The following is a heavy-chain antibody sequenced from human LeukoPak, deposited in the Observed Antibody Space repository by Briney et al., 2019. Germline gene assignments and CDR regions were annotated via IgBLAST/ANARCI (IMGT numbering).Heavy chain of an antibody. CDR2: IKQDGSEK. Sequence: GGSLRLSCAASGFTFSSYWMSWVRQAPGKGLEWVANIKQDGSEKYYVDSVKGRFTISRDNAKNSLYLQMNSLRAEDTAVYYCARDGATYYYDSSGYPIFDYWGQGTLVTISS. CDR1: GFTFSSYW. D-gene: IGHD3-22*01. V-gene: IGHV3-7*01. J-gene: IGHJ4*02. CDR3: ARDGATYYYDSSGYPIFDY.